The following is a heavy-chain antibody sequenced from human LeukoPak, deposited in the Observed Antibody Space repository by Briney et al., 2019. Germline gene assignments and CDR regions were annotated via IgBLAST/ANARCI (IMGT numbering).Heavy chain of an antibody. J-gene: IGHJ4*02. CDR2: ISDNGLRT. CDR3: ARDRIGKYSIDY. V-gene: IGHV3-30*12. D-gene: IGHD2/OR15-2a*01. CDR1: GFAFSSYG. Sequence: PGGSLRLSCAASGFAFSSYGIHWVRQAPGKGLEWVAFISDNGLRTYYLESVKGLFTISRDDSKNTLYLQMNSLRVEDTAVYYCARDRIGKYSIDYWGAGTLVTVSS.